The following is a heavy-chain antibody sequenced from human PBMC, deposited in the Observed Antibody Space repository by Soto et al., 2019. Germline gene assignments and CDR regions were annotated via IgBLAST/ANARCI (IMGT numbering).Heavy chain of an antibody. D-gene: IGHD1-26*01. Sequence: ASLKVSCKASGFTFTSSAVQWVRQARGQRLEWIGWIVVGSGNTNYAQKFQERVTITRDMSTSTAYMELSSLRSEDTAVYYCAAAPEQWELLLHWGQGTLVTVSS. V-gene: IGHV1-58*01. CDR1: GFTFTSSA. CDR3: AAAPEQWELLLH. J-gene: IGHJ4*02. CDR2: IVVGSGNT.